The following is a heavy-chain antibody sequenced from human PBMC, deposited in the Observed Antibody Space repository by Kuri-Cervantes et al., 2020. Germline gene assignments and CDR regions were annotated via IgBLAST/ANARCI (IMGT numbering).Heavy chain of an antibody. CDR3: ARDEVATKNAFDI. V-gene: IGHV3-30-3*01. CDR2: ISYDGTNK. Sequence: GESLKISCAASGFTFSRYAMHWVRQAPGKGLEWVAVISYDGTNKYYAESVKGRLTISRDNSKNTLYLQMNSLRAEDTAVYYCARDEVATKNAFDIWGQGTMVTVSS. D-gene: IGHD5-12*01. J-gene: IGHJ3*02. CDR1: GFTFSRYA.